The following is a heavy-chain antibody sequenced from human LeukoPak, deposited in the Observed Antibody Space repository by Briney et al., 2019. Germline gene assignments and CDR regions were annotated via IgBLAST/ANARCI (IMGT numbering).Heavy chain of an antibody. D-gene: IGHD3-3*01. V-gene: IGHV1-18*04. J-gene: IGHJ6*02. CDR1: GYTFKTYY. CDR2: ISAYNGNT. Sequence: ASVKVSCKASGYTFKTYYIHWVRQAPGQGLEWMGWISAYNGNTNYAQKLQGRVTMTTDTSTSTAYMELRSLRSDDTAVYYCARVVEWGMDVWGQGTTVTVSS. CDR3: ARVVEWGMDV.